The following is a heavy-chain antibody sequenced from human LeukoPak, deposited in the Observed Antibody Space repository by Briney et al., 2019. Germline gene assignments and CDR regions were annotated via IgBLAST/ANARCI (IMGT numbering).Heavy chain of an antibody. CDR3: ARTGIVDTGLGSH. J-gene: IGHJ4*02. V-gene: IGHV5-51*01. Sequence: GESLKISCKGSGYSFSNYWIGWVRQMPGKGLEWMGIIYPGDSDTRYSPSFQGQVTISADKSISTAYLQWRSLKASDTALYYCARTGIVDTGLGSHWGQGTLVTVSS. CDR1: GYSFSNYW. CDR2: IYPGDSDT. D-gene: IGHD5-18*01.